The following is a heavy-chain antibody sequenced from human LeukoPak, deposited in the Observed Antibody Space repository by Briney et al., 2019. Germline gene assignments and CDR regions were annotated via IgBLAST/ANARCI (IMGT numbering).Heavy chain of an antibody. V-gene: IGHV4-39*07. CDR2: IYYSGST. J-gene: IGHJ4*02. CDR3: ARDEAPRSYGYSSGWGS. Sequence: PSETLSLTCTVSGGSISSSSYYWGWIRQPPGKGLEWIGSIYYSGSTYYNPSLKSRVIISVDTSKNQFSLKLSSVTAADTAVYYCARDEAPRSYGYSSGWGSWGQGTLVTVSS. CDR1: GGSISSSSYY. D-gene: IGHD6-19*01.